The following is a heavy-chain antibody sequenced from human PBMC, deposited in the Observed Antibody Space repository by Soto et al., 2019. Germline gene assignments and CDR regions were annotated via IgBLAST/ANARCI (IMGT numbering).Heavy chain of an antibody. V-gene: IGHV3-30*18. CDR2: ISYDGSNK. J-gene: IGHJ6*02. Sequence: QVQLVESGGGVVQPGRSLRLSCAASGFTFSSYGMHWVRQAPGKGLEWVAVISYDGSNKYYADSVKGRFTISRDSSKNTLYLQMNSLRAEDTAVYYCAKGTHTYYYYGMDVWGQGTTVTVSS. CDR1: GFTFSSYG. CDR3: AKGTHTYYYYGMDV.